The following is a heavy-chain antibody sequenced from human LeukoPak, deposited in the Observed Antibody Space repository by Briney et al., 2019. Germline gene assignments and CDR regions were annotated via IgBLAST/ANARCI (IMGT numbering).Heavy chain of an antibody. CDR2: IWSDGKIE. J-gene: IGHJ6*03. V-gene: IGHV3-30*02. CDR1: GFTFSNYD. Sequence: SGGSLRLSCAASGFTFSNYDMHWVRQSPGKGLEWLSLIWSDGKIEQYAASVEGRITISRDNSKNTVHLQMNSLRGEDTAVYYCAKDPGTATRGFHMDVWGKGTRVTVSS. D-gene: IGHD6-13*01. CDR3: AKDPGTATRGFHMDV.